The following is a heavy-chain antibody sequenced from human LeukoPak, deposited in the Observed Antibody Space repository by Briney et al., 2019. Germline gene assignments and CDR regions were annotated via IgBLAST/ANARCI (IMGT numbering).Heavy chain of an antibody. D-gene: IGHD3-22*01. J-gene: IGHJ4*02. Sequence: PGGSLRLSCAASGFTFSSYGMHWVRQAPGKGLEWVAFIRYGGSNKYYADSVKGRFTISRDNSKNTLYLQMNSLRAEDTAVYYCARVNYESSGYYSGYFDNWGQGTLVTVSS. CDR3: ARVNYESSGYYSGYFDN. V-gene: IGHV3-30*02. CDR1: GFTFSSYG. CDR2: IRYGGSNK.